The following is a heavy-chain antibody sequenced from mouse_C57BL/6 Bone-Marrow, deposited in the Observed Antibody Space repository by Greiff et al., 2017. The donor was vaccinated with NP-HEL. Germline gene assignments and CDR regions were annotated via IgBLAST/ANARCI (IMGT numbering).Heavy chain of an antibody. V-gene: IGHV14-1*01. D-gene: IGHD6-5*01. CDR1: GFNINDYY. J-gene: IGHJ3*01. CDR3: TTPPMYYWFAY. Sequence: VQLKESGAELVRPGASVKLSCTASGFNINDYYMHWVKQRPEQGLEWIGRIDPEDGDTEYAPKFQGKATLTADPSSNTAYLQLSSLTSEDTAVYYCTTPPMYYWFAYWGQGTLVTVSA. CDR2: IDPEDGDT.